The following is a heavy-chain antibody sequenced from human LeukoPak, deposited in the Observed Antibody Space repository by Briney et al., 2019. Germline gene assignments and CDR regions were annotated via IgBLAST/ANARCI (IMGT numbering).Heavy chain of an antibody. D-gene: IGHD4-17*01. Sequence: PGRSLRLSCAASGITLSSYGMHWVRQAPGKGLEWVAVISYDGSNKYYADSVKGRFTISRDNSKNTLYLQMNSLRAEDTAVYYCAREGRYGSYYFDYWGQGTLVTVSS. J-gene: IGHJ4*02. V-gene: IGHV3-30*03. CDR2: ISYDGSNK. CDR3: AREGRYGSYYFDY. CDR1: GITLSSYG.